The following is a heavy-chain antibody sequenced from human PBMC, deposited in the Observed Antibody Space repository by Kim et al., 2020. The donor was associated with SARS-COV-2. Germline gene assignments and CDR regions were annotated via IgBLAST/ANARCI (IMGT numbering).Heavy chain of an antibody. Sequence: KEHVDSVKGRFIISRDNAKNSLYLEMNSLRAEDTALYYCARDDKANSCDVWGQGTRVTVSS. CDR3: ARDDKANSCDV. V-gene: IGHV3-7*01. J-gene: IGHJ3*01. CDR2: K. D-gene: IGHD5-18*01.